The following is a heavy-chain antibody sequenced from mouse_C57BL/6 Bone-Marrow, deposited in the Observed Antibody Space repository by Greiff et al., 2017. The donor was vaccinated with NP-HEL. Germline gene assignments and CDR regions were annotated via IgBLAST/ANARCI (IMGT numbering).Heavy chain of an antibody. CDR2: INPNNGGT. CDR3: ARDDYDVGGFAY. J-gene: IGHJ3*01. V-gene: IGHV1-26*01. Sequence: EVQLQQSGPELVKPGASVKISCKASGYTFTDYYMNWVKQSHGKSLEWIGDINPNNGGTSYNQKFKGKATLTVDKSSSTAYMELRSLTSEDSAVYYCARDDYDVGGFAYWGQGTLVTVSA. CDR1: GYTFTDYY. D-gene: IGHD2-4*01.